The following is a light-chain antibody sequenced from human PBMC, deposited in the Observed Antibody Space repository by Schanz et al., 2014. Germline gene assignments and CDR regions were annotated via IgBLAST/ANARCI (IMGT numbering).Light chain of an antibody. CDR3: QVWDSSSDHSGV. J-gene: IGLJ3*02. CDR1: NIGIKS. Sequence: SYELTQPPLVSVAPGQTATITCGGINIGIKSVHWYQQKPGQAPVLVVYDDSDRPSGIPERFSGSNSWNTATLTVSRVEAGDEADYYCQVWDSSSDHSGVFGGGTKLTVL. V-gene: IGLV3-21*02. CDR2: DDS.